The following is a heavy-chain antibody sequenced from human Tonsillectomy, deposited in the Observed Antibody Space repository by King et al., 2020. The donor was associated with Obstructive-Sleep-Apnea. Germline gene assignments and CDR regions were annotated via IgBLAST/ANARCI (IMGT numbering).Heavy chain of an antibody. J-gene: IGHJ4*02. D-gene: IGHD3-22*01. CDR1: GYTLRELS. CDR3: ATSKPMIVAVMVY. Sequence: QLVQSGAEVKKPGASVKVSCKVSGYTLRELSMHWVRQAPGKGLEWMGGFDPEDDESIYAQKFQGRVTMTEDTSTDTAYMELSSLRSDGTAVYFCATSKPMIVAVMVYWGQGTLVTVSS. V-gene: IGHV1-24*01. CDR2: FDPEDDES.